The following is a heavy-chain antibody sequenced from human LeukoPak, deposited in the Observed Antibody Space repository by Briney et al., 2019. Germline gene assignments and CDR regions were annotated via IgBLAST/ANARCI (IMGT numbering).Heavy chain of an antibody. V-gene: IGHV3-33*06. CDR3: AKDSSSSWDNWFDP. D-gene: IGHD6-13*01. J-gene: IGHJ5*02. CDR1: GYTFTSYY. CDR2: IWYGGSNK. Sequence: SCKASGYTFTSYYMHWVRQAPGKGLEWVAVIWYGGSNKYYADSVKGRFTISRDNSKNTLYLQMNSLRAEDTAVYYCAKDSSSSWDNWFDPWGQGTLVTVSS.